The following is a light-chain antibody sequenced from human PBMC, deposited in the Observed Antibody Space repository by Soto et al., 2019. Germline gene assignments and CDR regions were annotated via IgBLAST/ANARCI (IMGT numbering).Light chain of an antibody. J-gene: IGLJ1*01. CDR2: DVS. CDR3: SSFPNISPLV. CDR1: SSDVGGYDY. V-gene: IGLV2-14*03. Sequence: QSALTQPASVSGSPGQSITISCTGTSSDVGGYDYVSWYQQHPGKAPKLMIYDVSNRPSGVSNRFSGSKSGNTASLTISGLQAEDETDYYCSSFPNISPLVFGTGTKVTGL.